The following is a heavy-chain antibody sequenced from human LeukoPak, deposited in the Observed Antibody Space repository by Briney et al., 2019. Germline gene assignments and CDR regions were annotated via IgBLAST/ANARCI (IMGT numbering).Heavy chain of an antibody. CDR2: ISAYNGNT. J-gene: IGHJ4*02. D-gene: IGHD3-22*01. CDR1: GYTFTSYG. V-gene: IGHV1-18*01. Sequence: ASVNVSCKASGYTFTSYGISWVRQAPGQGLEWMGWISAYNGNTNYAQKLQGRVTMTTDISTSTAYMELRSLRSEDTAVYYCARAFYYYDSNGYQDYWGQGTLVTVSS. CDR3: ARAFYYYDSNGYQDY.